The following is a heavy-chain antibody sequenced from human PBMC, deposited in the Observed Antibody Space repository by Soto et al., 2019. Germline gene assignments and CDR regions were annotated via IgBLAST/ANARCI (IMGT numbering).Heavy chain of an antibody. Sequence: RGESLKISCKGSGYSFTSYWIGWVRQMPEKGLEWMGIIYPGDSDTRYSPSFQGQVTISADKSISTAYLQWSSLKASDTAMYYCARNGLYRTAGTPPYYYYGMDVWGQGTTVTVSS. CDR2: IYPGDSDT. J-gene: IGHJ6*02. CDR1: GYSFTSYW. V-gene: IGHV5-51*01. CDR3: ARNGLYRTAGTPPYYYYGMDV. D-gene: IGHD6-13*01.